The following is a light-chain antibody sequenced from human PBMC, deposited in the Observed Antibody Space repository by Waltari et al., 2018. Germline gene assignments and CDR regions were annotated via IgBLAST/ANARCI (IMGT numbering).Light chain of an antibody. J-gene: IGLJ3*02. CDR1: SSNIGSNI. V-gene: IGLV1-44*01. Sequence: QSVLTQPPSASGAPGQRVSISCSGDSSNIGSNIVNWYQQFPGTAPRLLIYSNDQRPSGVPDGFSGSKSGPSASLAISGLRSEDEADYYCTSWDDSLNGYWVFGGGTRLTVL. CDR2: SND. CDR3: TSWDDSLNGYWV.